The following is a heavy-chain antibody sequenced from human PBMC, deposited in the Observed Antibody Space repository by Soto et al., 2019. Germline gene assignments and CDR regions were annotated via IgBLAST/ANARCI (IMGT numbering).Heavy chain of an antibody. D-gene: IGHD1-26*01. CDR1: GGTFSSYA. Sequence: QVQLVQSGAEVKKPGSSVKVSCKASGGTFSSYAISWVRQAPGQGLEWMGGIIPIFGTANYAQKFQGRVTITADESTSTAYMELSSLRSEDTAVYYCARVPSGSYYFLGGGDDWYFDLWGRGTLVTVSS. CDR2: IIPIFGTA. V-gene: IGHV1-69*01. CDR3: ARVPSGSYYFLGGGDDWYFDL. J-gene: IGHJ2*01.